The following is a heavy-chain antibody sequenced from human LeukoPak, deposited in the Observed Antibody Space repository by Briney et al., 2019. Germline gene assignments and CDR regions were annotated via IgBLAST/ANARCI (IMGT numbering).Heavy chain of an antibody. J-gene: IGHJ5*02. CDR3: ARDAEIVVVVAATDGWFDP. Sequence: ASVKVSCKASGYTFTSYGIGCVRQAPGQGLEWMGWISAYNSNTNYAQKLQGRVTMTTDTSTSTAYMELRSLRSDDTAVYYCARDAEIVVVVAATDGWFDPWGQGTLVTVSS. CDR2: ISAYNSNT. D-gene: IGHD2-15*01. CDR1: GYTFTSYG. V-gene: IGHV1-18*04.